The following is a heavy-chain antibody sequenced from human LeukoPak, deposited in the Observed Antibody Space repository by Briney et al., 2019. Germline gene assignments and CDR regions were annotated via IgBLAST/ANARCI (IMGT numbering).Heavy chain of an antibody. CDR2: IRYDGSNK. Sequence: PGGSLRLSCAASGFTFSSYGMHWVRQAPGKGLEWVAFIRYDGSNKYCADSVKGRFTISRDNSKNTLYLQMNSLRAEDTAVYYCAKMPLKAGESDYWGQGTLVTVSS. CDR1: GFTFSSYG. D-gene: IGHD3-10*01. CDR3: AKMPLKAGESDY. J-gene: IGHJ4*02. V-gene: IGHV3-30*02.